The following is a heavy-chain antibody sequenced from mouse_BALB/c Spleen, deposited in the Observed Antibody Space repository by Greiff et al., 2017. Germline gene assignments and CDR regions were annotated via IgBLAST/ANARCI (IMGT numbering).Heavy chain of an antibody. J-gene: IGHJ2*01. D-gene: IGHD1-1*01. CDR1: GFNIKDTY. Sequence: VQLQQSGAELVKPGASVKLSCTASGFNIKDTYMHWVKQRPEQGLEWSGRIVPANGNTKYDPKFQGKATITADTSSNTAYLQHSSMTSEDTAVYYCARNYNGSYHFDYWGQGTTLTVSS. CDR2: IVPANGNT. CDR3: ARNYNGSYHFDY. V-gene: IGHV14-3*02.